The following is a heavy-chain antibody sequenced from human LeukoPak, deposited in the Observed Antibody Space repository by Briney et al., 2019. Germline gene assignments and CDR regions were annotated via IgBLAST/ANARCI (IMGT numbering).Heavy chain of an antibody. D-gene: IGHD2-2*01. CDR2: IYPGDSDT. Sequence: ESLKISCKGSGYSFTSYWIGWVRQMPGKGLEWMGIIYPGDSDTRYSPSFQGQVTISADKSISTAYLQWSSLKASDTAMYYCVRARYYRVVPAPYYFDYWGQGTLVTVSS. V-gene: IGHV5-51*01. CDR1: GYSFTSYW. CDR3: VRARYYRVVPAPYYFDY. J-gene: IGHJ4*02.